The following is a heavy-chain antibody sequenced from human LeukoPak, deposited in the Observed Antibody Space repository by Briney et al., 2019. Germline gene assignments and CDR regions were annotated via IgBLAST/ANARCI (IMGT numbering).Heavy chain of an antibody. D-gene: IGHD6-19*01. J-gene: IGHJ4*02. CDR2: IYSSGNT. V-gene: IGHV3-66*01. CDR1: GFTVSSNY. Sequence: GGSLRLSCAASGFTVSSNYMSWVRQAPGKGLEWVSVIYSSGNTYYADSVKGRFTISRDNSKNTLYLQMNSLRDEDTAVCYCARVRVSVAGHDYWGQGTLVTVSS. CDR3: ARVRVSVAGHDY.